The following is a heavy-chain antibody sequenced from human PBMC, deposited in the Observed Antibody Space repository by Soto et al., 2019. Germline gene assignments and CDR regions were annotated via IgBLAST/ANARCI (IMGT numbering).Heavy chain of an antibody. D-gene: IGHD4-17*01. CDR3: ARSYGDYFWFDP. Sequence: QVQLVQSGAEVKKPGASVKVSCKASGDTFSNYVINWVQQAPGQGLEWMGGIIPIFGTTNYAQTFQGRVTITADESTSTVYLELSSLTSEDTAVYYCARSYGDYFWFDPWGQGSLVTVSS. V-gene: IGHV1-69*01. CDR2: IIPIFGTT. CDR1: GDTFSNYV. J-gene: IGHJ5*02.